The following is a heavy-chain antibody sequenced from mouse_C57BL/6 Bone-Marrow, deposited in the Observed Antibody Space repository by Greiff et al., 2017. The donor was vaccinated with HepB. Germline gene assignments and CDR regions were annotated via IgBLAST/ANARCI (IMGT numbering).Heavy chain of an antibody. V-gene: IGHV5-17*01. CDR3: AWTVVATHYFDY. CDR1: GFTFSDYG. D-gene: IGHD1-1*01. CDR2: ISSGSGTI. Sequence: EVQGVESGGGLVKPGGSLKLSCAASGFTFSDYGMHWVRQAPEQGLEWVAYISSGSGTIYYADKVKGRFTISRDNAKNTLFLQMNSLRSEDTAVYYCAWTVVATHYFDYWGQGTTPTVSS. J-gene: IGHJ2*01.